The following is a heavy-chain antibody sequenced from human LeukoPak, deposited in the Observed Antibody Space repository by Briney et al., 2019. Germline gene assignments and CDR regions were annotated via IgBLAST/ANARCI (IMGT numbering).Heavy chain of an antibody. Sequence: ASVTVSFTSAGYTFTIYGISWVRQAPGQGVGGMGWISAYNGNKNYAQKRQGRVTMSTHTSTSTAYMELMSLRSDDTAVYYCARGLDLWYSSGWPEGHVAFDIWGQGTMVTVSS. CDR1: GYTFTIYG. D-gene: IGHD6-19*01. CDR2: ISAYNGNK. CDR3: ARGLDLWYSSGWPEGHVAFDI. J-gene: IGHJ3*02. V-gene: IGHV1-18*01.